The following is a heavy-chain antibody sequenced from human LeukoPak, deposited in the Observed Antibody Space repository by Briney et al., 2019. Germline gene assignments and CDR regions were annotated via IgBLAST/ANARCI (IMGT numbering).Heavy chain of an antibody. Sequence: RGESLKISCKGSGYSFTSYWIGWVRLMPGKGLEWMGIIYPGDSDTRYSPSFQGQVTISADKSISTAYLQWSSLKASDTAMYYCARGETSYTDPDAFDIWGQGTMVTVSS. V-gene: IGHV5-51*01. CDR2: IYPGDSDT. D-gene: IGHD2-2*02. CDR3: ARGETSYTDPDAFDI. CDR1: GYSFTSYW. J-gene: IGHJ3*02.